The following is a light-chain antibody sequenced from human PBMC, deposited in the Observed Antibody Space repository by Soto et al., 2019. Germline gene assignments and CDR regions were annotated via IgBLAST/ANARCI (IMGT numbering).Light chain of an antibody. CDR3: SSFTSTNTVL. V-gene: IGLV2-14*01. J-gene: IGLJ2*01. CDR1: SSDVGGYNY. CDR2: NVS. Sequence: QSALTQPASVSGSPGQSITISCTGTSSDVGGYNYVSWYQQHPGKAPKLMIYNVSNRPSGVSNRFSGSKSGNTASLTISGLQAEDEGHYYCSSFTSTNTVLFGGGPKLTVL.